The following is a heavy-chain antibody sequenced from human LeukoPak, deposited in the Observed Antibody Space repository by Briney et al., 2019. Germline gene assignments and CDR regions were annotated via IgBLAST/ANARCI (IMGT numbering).Heavy chain of an antibody. CDR3: ARHYCSSTSCYPGDAFDI. V-gene: IGHV1-46*01. CDR2: INPSGGST. CDR1: GYTFTSYH. Sequence: ASVKVSCKASGYTFTSYHMHWVRQAPGQGLEWMGIINPSGGSTSYAQKFQGRVTMTRDTSTSTVYMELSSLRSEDTAVYYCARHYCSSTSCYPGDAFDIWGQGTMVTVSS. J-gene: IGHJ3*02. D-gene: IGHD2-2*01.